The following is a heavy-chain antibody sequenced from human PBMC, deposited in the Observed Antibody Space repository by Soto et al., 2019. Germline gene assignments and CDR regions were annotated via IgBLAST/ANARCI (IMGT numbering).Heavy chain of an antibody. CDR3: AIYSSSKNGYFDY. CDR1: GFTFDDYA. D-gene: IGHD6-6*01. CDR2: ISWNSGSI. J-gene: IGHJ4*02. V-gene: IGHV3-9*01. Sequence: EVQLVESGGGLVQPGRSLRLSCAASGFTFDDYAMHWVRQAPGKGLEWVSGISWNSGSIGYADSVKGRFTISRDNAKNSLYLQMNSLRAEDTALYYCAIYSSSKNGYFDYWGQGTLVTVSS.